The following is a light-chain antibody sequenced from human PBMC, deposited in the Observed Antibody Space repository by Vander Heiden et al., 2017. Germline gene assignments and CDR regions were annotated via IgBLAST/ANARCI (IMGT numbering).Light chain of an antibody. Sequence: SYELTQPPSVSVAPGQTARVPCGGKNIGVKSVHWYQQKPGQAPVLDVCDGCDRPSGIPERFSGSRSGHTATLTISRVEAGDEADYYCLIWDSSSDHQVFGTGTQVTVL. CDR1: NIGVKS. CDR2: DGC. V-gene: IGLV3-21*02. CDR3: LIWDSSSDHQV. J-gene: IGLJ1*01.